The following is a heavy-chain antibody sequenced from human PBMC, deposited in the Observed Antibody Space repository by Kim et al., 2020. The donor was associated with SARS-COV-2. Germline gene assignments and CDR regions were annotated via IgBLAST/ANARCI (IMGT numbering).Heavy chain of an antibody. V-gene: IGHV3-30*07. Sequence: DSVKARFTVSRDNSKNTLYRQMNTLRAEDTAVYYWARDRCSGGSCYFDFWGQGTLVIVSS. CDR3: ARDRCSGGSCYFDF. D-gene: IGHD2-15*01. J-gene: IGHJ4*02.